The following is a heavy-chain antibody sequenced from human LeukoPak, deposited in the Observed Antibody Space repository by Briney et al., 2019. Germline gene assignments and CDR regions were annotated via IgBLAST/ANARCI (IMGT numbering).Heavy chain of an antibody. J-gene: IGHJ4*02. CDR1: GNSFTNYW. D-gene: IGHD3-10*01. Sequence: GESLKISCKDSGNSFTNYWISWVRQMPGKGLEWMGRIDPSDSYTNYSPSFQGHVTISVDKSISTAYLQWSSLKASDTAMYYCASRYDSGSTIDQWGQGTLVTVSP. CDR3: ASRYDSGSTIDQ. V-gene: IGHV5-10-1*01. CDR2: IDPSDSYT.